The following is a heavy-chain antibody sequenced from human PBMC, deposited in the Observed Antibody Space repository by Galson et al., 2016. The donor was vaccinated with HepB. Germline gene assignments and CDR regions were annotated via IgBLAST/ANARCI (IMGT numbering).Heavy chain of an antibody. CDR3: ARHVGYYYSYWYFDL. J-gene: IGHJ2*01. CDR1: GGSISSSSYY. Sequence: SETLSLTCTVSGGSISSSSYYWGWIRQPPGKGLEWIGSIYYSGSTYYNPSLKSRVTISVDTSKNQFSLKLGSVTAADTAVYYCARHVGYYYSYWYFDLWGRGTLVTVSS. CDR2: IYYSGST. V-gene: IGHV4-39*01. D-gene: IGHD3-22*01.